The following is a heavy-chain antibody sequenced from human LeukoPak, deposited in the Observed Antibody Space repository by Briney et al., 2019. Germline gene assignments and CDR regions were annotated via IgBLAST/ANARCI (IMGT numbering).Heavy chain of an antibody. CDR2: MNPNSGNT. D-gene: IGHD6-19*01. V-gene: IGHV1-8*03. CDR3: ARSYSRGWTGDY. CDR1: GYTFTSYD. J-gene: IGHJ4*02. Sequence: ASVKVSCKASGYTFTSYDINWVRQATGQGLEWMGWMNPNSGNTGYAQKLQGRVTITRNTSISTAYMELSSLRSEDTAVYYCARSYSRGWTGDYWGQGTLVTVSS.